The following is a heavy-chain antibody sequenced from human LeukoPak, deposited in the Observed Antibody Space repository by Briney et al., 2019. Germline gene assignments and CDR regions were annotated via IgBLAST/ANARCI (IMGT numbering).Heavy chain of an antibody. CDR1: GFTFSYFG. CDR2: IWNDETNK. J-gene: IGHJ4*02. D-gene: IGHD2-21*02. V-gene: IGHV3-33*01. CDR3: ARDIAVVTSPGDY. Sequence: PGGSLRLSCAASGFTFSYFGMHWVRQAPGEGLEWVAVIWNDETNKYYADSVKGRFTISRDNSKNTLYLQMNSLRAEDTAVYYCARDIAVVTSPGDYWGQGTLVTVSS.